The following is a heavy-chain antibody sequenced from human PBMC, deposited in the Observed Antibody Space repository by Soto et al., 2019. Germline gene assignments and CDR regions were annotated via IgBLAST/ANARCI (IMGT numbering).Heavy chain of an antibody. CDR3: AKDPPYGGYFDWLFSY. Sequence: GGSLRLSCAASGFTYSSYGMSWVRQAPGKGLEWVADIKEDGGSKYYVDSVKGRFTISRDNSKNTLYLQMNSLRAEDTAVYYCAKDPPYGGYFDWLFSYWGQGTLVTVSS. CDR1: GFTYSSYG. V-gene: IGHV3-7*03. D-gene: IGHD3-9*01. CDR2: IKEDGGSK. J-gene: IGHJ4*02.